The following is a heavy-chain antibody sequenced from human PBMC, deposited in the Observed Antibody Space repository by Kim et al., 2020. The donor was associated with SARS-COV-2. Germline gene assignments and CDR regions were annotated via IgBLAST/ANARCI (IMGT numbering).Heavy chain of an antibody. CDR2: IKGDGSDT. CDR3: ARGSFQQGFDP. CDR1: GFTFSSYW. D-gene: IGHD6-13*01. J-gene: IGHJ5*02. V-gene: IGHV3-74*01. Sequence: GGSLRLSCEASGFTFSSYWMNWVRQGPGKGLVWVSRIKGDGSDTHYAVFVKGRFTISRDNAKNTLHLQLNSLGVEDTATYYCARGSFQQGFDPWGQGTLVTVSS.